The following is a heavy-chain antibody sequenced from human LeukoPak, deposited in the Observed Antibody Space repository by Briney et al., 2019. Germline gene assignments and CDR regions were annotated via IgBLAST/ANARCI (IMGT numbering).Heavy chain of an antibody. J-gene: IGHJ6*02. CDR2: INTNTGNP. D-gene: IGHD6-19*01. CDR3: ARDRASSGWALLGYYGMDV. Sequence: ASVEVSCKASGYTFSSYAMNWVRQAPGQGLEWMGWINTNTGNPTYAQGFTGRFVFSLDTSVSTAYLQISSLKAEDTAVYYCARDRASSGWALLGYYGMDVWGQGTTVTVSS. V-gene: IGHV7-4-1*02. CDR1: GYTFSSYA.